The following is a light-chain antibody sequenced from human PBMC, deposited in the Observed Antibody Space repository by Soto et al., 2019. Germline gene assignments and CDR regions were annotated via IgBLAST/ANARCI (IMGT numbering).Light chain of an antibody. CDR1: QSIGSTY. Sequence: EIVLTQSPGTLSLSPGERATLSCRASQSIGSTYLAWYQLKPGQAPRLLIYGASSRATGITDRFSGSGSGTYFTLTIRRLEPEDFAVYYCHQYGSSPTFGPGTKVYIK. CDR2: GAS. CDR3: HQYGSSPT. J-gene: IGKJ3*01. V-gene: IGKV3-20*01.